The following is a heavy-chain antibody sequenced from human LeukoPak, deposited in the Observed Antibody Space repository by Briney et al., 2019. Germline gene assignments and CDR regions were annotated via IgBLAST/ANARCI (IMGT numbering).Heavy chain of an antibody. CDR1: GFTFSSYS. CDR2: ISSSSSYI. J-gene: IGHJ4*02. CDR3: ARVGWYSSGWCRGQGVY. Sequence: GGSLRLSCAASGFTFSSYSMNWVRQAPGKGLEWVSSISSSSSYIYYADSVKGRFTISRDNAKNSLYLQMNSLRAEDTAVYYCARVGWYSSGWCRGQGVYSGEGALVTVSS. D-gene: IGHD6-19*01. V-gene: IGHV3-21*01.